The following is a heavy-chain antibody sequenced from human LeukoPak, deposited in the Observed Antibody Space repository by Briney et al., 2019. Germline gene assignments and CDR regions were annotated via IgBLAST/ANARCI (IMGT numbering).Heavy chain of an antibody. Sequence: ASVKVSCKASGYTFTDYYMHLVRQAPGQGLERMGWINPNSGGTNYAQQFQGKVTMTRDTSISTAYMELSNLRSDDTAVYYCARGIAAAGGRWFDPWGQGTLVTVSS. CDR1: GYTFTDYY. J-gene: IGHJ5*02. D-gene: IGHD6-13*01. CDR3: ARGIAAAGGRWFDP. CDR2: INPNSGGT. V-gene: IGHV1-2*02.